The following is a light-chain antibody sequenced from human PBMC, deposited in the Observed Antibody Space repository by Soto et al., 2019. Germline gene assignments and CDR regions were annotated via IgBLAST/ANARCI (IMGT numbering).Light chain of an antibody. CDR1: QSLSSN. V-gene: IGKV3-15*01. Sequence: EIVMTQSPATLSVSPGERATLSCRASQSLSSNLAWYQQKPGQAPRLLIFGASTRATGIPARFSGSGSGTEFTLTISSLQSEDFAVYYCQQYNNWQTFGQGTKVKFK. CDR2: GAS. J-gene: IGKJ1*01. CDR3: QQYNNWQT.